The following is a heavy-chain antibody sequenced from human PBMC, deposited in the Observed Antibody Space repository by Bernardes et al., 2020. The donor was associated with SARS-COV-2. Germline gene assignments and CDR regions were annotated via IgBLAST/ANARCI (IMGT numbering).Heavy chain of an antibody. CDR1: GFTFSSYG. J-gene: IGHJ5*02. V-gene: IGHV3-30*03. CDR3: ARDRAVNWFDP. CDR2: ISDDGTIQ. D-gene: IGHD3-10*01. Sequence: GGSLRLSCAASGFTFSSYGMHWVRQAPGKGLEWVAVISDDGTIQYYEDSVKGRFTISRDNSKNTLYLQMNSLRAEDAAVYFCARDRAVNWFDPWGQGTLVTVSS.